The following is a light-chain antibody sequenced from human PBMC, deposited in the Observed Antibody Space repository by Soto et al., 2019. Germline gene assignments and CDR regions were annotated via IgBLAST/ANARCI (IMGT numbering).Light chain of an antibody. CDR2: GAS. CDR1: QSVSSN. Sequence: EIVMTQSPVTLSVSPGERATLSCRASQSVSSNLAWYQQKPGQAPRLLLYGASTRATGIPARFSGSGSGTEFTLTISSLQSEDFAVYYCQQYNNWPQTFGQGTKVEIK. CDR3: QQYNNWPQT. V-gene: IGKV3-15*01. J-gene: IGKJ1*01.